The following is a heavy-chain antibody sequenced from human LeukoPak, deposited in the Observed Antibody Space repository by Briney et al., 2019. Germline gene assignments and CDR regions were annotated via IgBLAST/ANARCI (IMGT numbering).Heavy chain of an antibody. CDR1: GFTFSSYW. J-gene: IGHJ4*02. CDR2: ISSSSSTI. V-gene: IGHV3-48*04. CDR3: ARAESSYHQGSFDY. D-gene: IGHD1-26*01. Sequence: GGSLRLSCAASGFTFSSYWMSWVRQAPGKGLEWVSYISSSSSTIYYADSVKGRFTISRDNAKNSLYLQMNSLRAEDTAVYYCARAESSYHQGSFDYWGQGTLVTVSS.